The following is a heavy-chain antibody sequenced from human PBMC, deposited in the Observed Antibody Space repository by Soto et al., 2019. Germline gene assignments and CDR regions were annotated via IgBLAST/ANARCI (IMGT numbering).Heavy chain of an antibody. D-gene: IGHD3-16*01. CDR1: GDSISSGPYS. Sequence: PSETLSLTCTVSGDSISSGPYSWGWVRQPPGKGLEWIGYFYYSGNTYYNPSLESRVTISVDTSKNQFSLKLSSVTAADTAVYYCARRYGGNFDYWGQGTLVTVSS. V-gene: IGHV4-61*01. J-gene: IGHJ4*02. CDR2: FYYSGNT. CDR3: ARRYGGNFDY.